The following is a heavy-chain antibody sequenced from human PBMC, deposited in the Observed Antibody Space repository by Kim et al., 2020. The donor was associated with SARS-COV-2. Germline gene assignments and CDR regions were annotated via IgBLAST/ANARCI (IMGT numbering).Heavy chain of an antibody. V-gene: IGHV3-48*03. J-gene: IGHJ4*02. CDR3: AREYARGFDY. D-gene: IGHD2-2*01. Sequence: TITYADSGKGRFITSRDNAKNSLYLQMNSLRAEDTAVYYCAREYARGFDYWGQGTPVTVSS. CDR2: TI.